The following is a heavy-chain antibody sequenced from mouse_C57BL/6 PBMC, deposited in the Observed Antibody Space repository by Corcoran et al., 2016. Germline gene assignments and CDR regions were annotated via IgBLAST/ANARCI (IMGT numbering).Heavy chain of an antibody. CDR2: INPNNGGT. V-gene: IGHV1-26*01. D-gene: IGHD2-4*01. CDR1: GYTFTDYY. J-gene: IGHJ4*01. Sequence: EVQLQQSGPELVKPGASVKISCKASGYTFTDYYMNWVKQSHGKSLEWIGDINPNNGGTSYNQKFKGKATLTVDKSSSTAYMELRSLTSEDSAVYYCASTDDYDENLYAMDYWGQGTSVTVSS. CDR3: ASTDDYDENLYAMDY.